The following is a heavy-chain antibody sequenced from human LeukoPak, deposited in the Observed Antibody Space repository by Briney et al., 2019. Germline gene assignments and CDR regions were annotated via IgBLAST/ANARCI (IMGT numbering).Heavy chain of an antibody. CDR2: ISGSGGST. V-gene: IGHV3-23*01. Sequence: GGSLRLSCAASGCTFSSNAMSWVRQAPGKGLEWVSAISGSGGSTYYADSVKGRFTISRDNSKNTLYLQRNSLRAEDTAVYYCAKDRPTGTVEDYWGQGTLVTVSS. CDR1: GCTFSSNA. D-gene: IGHD4-17*01. J-gene: IGHJ4*02. CDR3: AKDRPTGTVEDY.